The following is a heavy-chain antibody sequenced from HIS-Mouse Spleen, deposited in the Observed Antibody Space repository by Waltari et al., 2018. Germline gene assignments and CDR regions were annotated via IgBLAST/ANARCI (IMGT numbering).Heavy chain of an antibody. CDR1: GGSISSSSYY. Sequence: QLHLQESRPGLVKPSETLSLTCTVSGGSISSSSYYWGWIRQPPGKGLEWIGSFYYSGSTSYNPSLKSRVTISVDTSKNQFSLKLSSVTAADTAVYYCARVNTVFDYWGQGTLVTVSS. D-gene: IGHD4-4*01. J-gene: IGHJ4*02. CDR2: FYYSGST. V-gene: IGHV4-39*07. CDR3: ARVNTVFDY.